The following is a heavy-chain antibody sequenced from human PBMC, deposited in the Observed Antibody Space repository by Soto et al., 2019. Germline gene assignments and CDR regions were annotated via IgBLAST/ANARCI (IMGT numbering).Heavy chain of an antibody. CDR3: ARGWQQLD. CDR1: GFTFSSYA. V-gene: IGHV3-30-3*01. CDR2: IPYDGSNK. J-gene: IGHJ4*02. D-gene: IGHD6-13*01. Sequence: GGSLRLSCAASGFTFSSYAMHWVRQAPGKGLEWVAVIPYDGSNKYYADSVKGRFTISRDNSKNTLYLQMNSLRAEDTAVYYCARGWQQLDWGQGTLVTVSS.